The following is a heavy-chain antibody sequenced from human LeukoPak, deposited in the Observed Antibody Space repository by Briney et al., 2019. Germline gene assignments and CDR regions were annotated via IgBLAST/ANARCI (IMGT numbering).Heavy chain of an antibody. V-gene: IGHV1-8*01. CDR3: VVTDIVVVPAAIDTDDWFDP. CDR1: GYTFTSYD. Sequence: ASVQVSCKASGYTFTSYDINWVRQATGQGLEWMGWMNPNSGNTGYAQKFQGRVTMTRNTSISTAYMELSSLRSEDTAVYYCVVTDIVVVPAAIDTDDWFDPWGQGTLVTVSS. CDR2: MNPNSGNT. D-gene: IGHD2-2*01. J-gene: IGHJ5*02.